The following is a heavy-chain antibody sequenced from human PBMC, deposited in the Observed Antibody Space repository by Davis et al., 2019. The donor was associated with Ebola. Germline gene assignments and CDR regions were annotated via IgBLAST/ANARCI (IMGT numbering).Heavy chain of an antibody. D-gene: IGHD3-22*01. CDR1: GFTFSSYE. CDR2: ISSSGSTI. V-gene: IGHV3-48*03. J-gene: IGHJ6*02. CDR3: ARDPLYYYDSSGSVMDV. Sequence: PGGSLRLSCAASGFTFSSYEMNWVRQAPGKGLEWVSYISSSGSTIYYADSVKGRFTISRDNAKNSLYLQMNSLRAEDTAVYYCARDPLYYYDSSGSVMDVWGQGTTVTVSS.